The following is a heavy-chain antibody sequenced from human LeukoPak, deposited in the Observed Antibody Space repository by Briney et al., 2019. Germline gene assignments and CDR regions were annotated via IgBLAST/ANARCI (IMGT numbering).Heavy chain of an antibody. CDR2: IRYDGSNK. J-gene: IGHJ4*02. V-gene: IGHV3-30*02. D-gene: IGHD2-21*01. Sequence: PGGSLRLSCAASGFTFSSYGMHWVRQAPGKGLEWVAFIRYDGSNKYYADSVKGRFTISRDNSKNTLYLHVNSLRPEDTAVYYCAKAPVTSCRGAYCYQFDSWGQGTLVTVSS. CDR1: GFTFSSYG. CDR3: AKAPVTSCRGAYCYQFDS.